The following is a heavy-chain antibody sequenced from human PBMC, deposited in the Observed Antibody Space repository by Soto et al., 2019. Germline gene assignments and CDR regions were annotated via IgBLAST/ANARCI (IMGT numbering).Heavy chain of an antibody. D-gene: IGHD6-13*01. V-gene: IGHV4-34*01. Sequence: QVQLQQWGAGLLKPSETLSLTCAVYGGSFSGYYWSWIRQPPGKGLEWIGEINHSGSTNYNPSLKSRVTISVDTSKNQFSLKLSSVTAADTAVYYCARVIGSSWWGVVYFDYWGQGTLVTVSS. J-gene: IGHJ4*02. CDR3: ARVIGSSWWGVVYFDY. CDR1: GGSFSGYY. CDR2: INHSGST.